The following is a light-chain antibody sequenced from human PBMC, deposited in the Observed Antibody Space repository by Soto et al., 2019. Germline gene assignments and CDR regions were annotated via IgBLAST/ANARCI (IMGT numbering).Light chain of an antibody. J-gene: IGKJ2*02. V-gene: IGKV1-33*01. Sequence: DIQMTQSPSSLSASVGDRVTITCQASQDISNYLNWYQQKPGKAPKLLIYDASNLETGVPSRFSGSGSGTDFTFTISSLQPEDIATYYCQQYDNLLRWTFGKGTKLEIK. CDR2: DAS. CDR1: QDISNY. CDR3: QQYDNLLRWT.